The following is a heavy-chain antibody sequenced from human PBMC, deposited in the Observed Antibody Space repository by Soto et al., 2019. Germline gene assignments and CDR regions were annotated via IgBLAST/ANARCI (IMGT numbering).Heavy chain of an antibody. D-gene: IGHD4-4*01. CDR1: RFTFSTYW. CDR3: ARAYSYIYY. V-gene: IGHV3-7*04. J-gene: IGHJ4*02. Sequence: GGSLRLSCAASRFTFSTYWMSWVRQAPGKGPEWVANIKGDGSEKNYGDSVKGRFTVSRDNAKNSLYLQMNSLGVEDTAVYYCARAYSYIYYWGQGALVTVSS. CDR2: IKGDGSEK.